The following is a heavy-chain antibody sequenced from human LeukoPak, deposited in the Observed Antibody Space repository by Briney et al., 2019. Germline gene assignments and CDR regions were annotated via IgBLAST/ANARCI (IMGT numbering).Heavy chain of an antibody. CDR2: IYTSGST. D-gene: IGHD6-13*01. CDR1: GGSISSGSYY. V-gene: IGHV4-61*02. J-gene: IGHJ4*02. CDR3: ARGSSPGY. Sequence: SQTLSLTCTVSGGSISSGSYYWSWIRQPAGKGLEWIGRIYTSGSTNYNPSLKSRVTISVDTSKNQFSLKLSSVTAADTAVYYCARGSSPGYWGQGTLVTVSS.